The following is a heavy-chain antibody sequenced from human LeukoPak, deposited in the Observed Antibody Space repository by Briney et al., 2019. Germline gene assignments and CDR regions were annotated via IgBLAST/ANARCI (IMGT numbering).Heavy chain of an antibody. D-gene: IGHD3-3*01. CDR2: INHSGST. V-gene: IGHV4-34*01. J-gene: IGHJ5*02. Sequence: SETLSLTCAVYGVSFSGYYWSWIRQPPGKGLEWIGEINHSGSTNYNPSLKSRVTISVDTSKNQFSLKLSSVTAADTAVYYCARQRTIFGVVRYWFDPWGQGTLVTVSS. CDR1: GVSFSGYY. CDR3: ARQRTIFGVVRYWFDP.